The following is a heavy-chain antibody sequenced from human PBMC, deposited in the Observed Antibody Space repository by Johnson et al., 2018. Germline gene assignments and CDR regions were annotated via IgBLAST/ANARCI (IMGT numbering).Heavy chain of an antibody. Sequence: VQLVQSGGGLVQPGGSLRLSCAASGFTFSSYAMSWVRQAPGKGLEWVSAISGSGGSTSYADSVKGRFTISRDNSKNPLYLQMNSLRAEDTAVYYCGKMVAAAAYGGYYYGMDVWGQGTTVTVSS. CDR3: GKMVAAAAYGGYYYGMDV. J-gene: IGHJ6*02. CDR2: ISGSGGST. V-gene: IGHV3-23*04. CDR1: GFTFSSYA. D-gene: IGHD6-13*01.